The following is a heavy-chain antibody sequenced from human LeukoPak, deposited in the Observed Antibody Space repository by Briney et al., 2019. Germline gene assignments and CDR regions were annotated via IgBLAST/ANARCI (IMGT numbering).Heavy chain of an antibody. V-gene: IGHV4-59*01. D-gene: IGHD3-16*01. J-gene: IGHJ6*03. CDR3: ARNLRGGGYYYYYMDV. Sequence: SETLSPTCTVSGGSINNYYWSWIRQPPGKGLEWIGYIYYSGGTNYNPSLKSRVTISVDTSKNQFSLKLRSVTAADTAVYYCARNLRGGGYYYYYMDVWGKGTTVTVSS. CDR1: GGSINNYY. CDR2: IYYSGGT.